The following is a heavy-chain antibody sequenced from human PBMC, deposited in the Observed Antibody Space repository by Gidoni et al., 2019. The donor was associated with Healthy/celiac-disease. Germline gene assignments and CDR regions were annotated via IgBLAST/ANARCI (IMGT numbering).Heavy chain of an antibody. J-gene: IGHJ4*02. Sequence: QVQLVESGGGVVQPGRSRRLSCAACGFTFSRDAMHWVRQAPGKGVGWVAVISYDGSNKYYADSVKVRFTISRDNSKNTLYLQMNSLRAEDTAVYYCARALRDGYKYTGWYFDYWGQGTLVTVSS. CDR2: ISYDGSNK. V-gene: IGHV3-30-3*01. D-gene: IGHD5-12*01. CDR1: GFTFSRDA. CDR3: ARALRDGYKYTGWYFDY.